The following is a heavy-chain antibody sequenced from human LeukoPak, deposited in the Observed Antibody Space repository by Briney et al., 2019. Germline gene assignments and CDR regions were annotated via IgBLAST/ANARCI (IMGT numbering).Heavy chain of an antibody. Sequence: RPGGSLRLSCAASGFIFSNSWMSWVRQVPGKGLELVANINQHGSDEYYMDSVKGRFTISRDNARNSLFLQMNSLRAEDAAVYYCARDPMHGAFDIWGQGTMVTVSS. CDR1: GFIFSNSW. CDR3: ARDPMHGAFDI. J-gene: IGHJ3*02. V-gene: IGHV3-7*01. CDR2: INQHGSDE.